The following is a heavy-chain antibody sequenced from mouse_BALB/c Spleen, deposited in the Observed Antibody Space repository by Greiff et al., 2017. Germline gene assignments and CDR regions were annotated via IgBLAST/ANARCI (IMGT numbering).Heavy chain of an antibody. CDR2: INPSTGYT. CDR3: ARGANYFDY. J-gene: IGHJ2*01. V-gene: IGHV1-7*01. CDR1: GYTFTSYW. Sequence: QVQLQQSGAELAKPGASVKMSCKASGYTFTSYWMHWVKQRPGQGLEWIGYINPSTGYTEYNQKFKDKATLTADKSSSTAYMQLSSLTSEDSAVYYCARGANYFDYWGQGTTLTVSS.